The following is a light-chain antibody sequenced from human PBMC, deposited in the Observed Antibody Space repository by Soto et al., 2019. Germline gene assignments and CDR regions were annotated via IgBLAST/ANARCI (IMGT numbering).Light chain of an antibody. Sequence: DIQMTQSPSTLSASVGDTVTITCRASQTISTWLAWYQQKPGKAPKLLIYKASSLERGVPSRFSGSGSGTEFTLTISSLQRDDFATYYCLQYNSYSYTFGQGTKL. CDR3: LQYNSYSYT. CDR2: KAS. V-gene: IGKV1-5*03. CDR1: QTISTW. J-gene: IGKJ2*01.